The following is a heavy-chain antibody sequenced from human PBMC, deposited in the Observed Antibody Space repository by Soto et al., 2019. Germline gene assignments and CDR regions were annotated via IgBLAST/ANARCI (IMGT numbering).Heavy chain of an antibody. Sequence: SETLSLTCTVSGGSISSYYWSWIRQPPGKGLEWIGYISYSGDTNYNPSLKSRVTISVDTSKNQFSLNLRSVTAADTALYYCARQTYYYDTSVYQGWFDPWGQGTLVTVSS. J-gene: IGHJ5*02. CDR3: ARQTYYYDTSVYQGWFDP. CDR1: GGSISSYY. D-gene: IGHD3-22*01. CDR2: ISYSGDT. V-gene: IGHV4-59*08.